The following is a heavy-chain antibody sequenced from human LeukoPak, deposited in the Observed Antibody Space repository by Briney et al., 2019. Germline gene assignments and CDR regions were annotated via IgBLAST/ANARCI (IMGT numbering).Heavy chain of an antibody. J-gene: IGHJ4*02. CDR2: IRYDGSNK. V-gene: IGHV3-30*02. CDR3: AKLLSGYDRFDS. Sequence: GGSLRLSCAASGLSFSSYGMHWVRQAPGKGLEWVAFIRYDGSNKYYVDCVEGRFTISRDSPKNTLHLQMTSLRAEDTAVYYCAKLLSGYDRFDSSGQGTLVTVSS. D-gene: IGHD5-12*01. CDR1: GLSFSSYG.